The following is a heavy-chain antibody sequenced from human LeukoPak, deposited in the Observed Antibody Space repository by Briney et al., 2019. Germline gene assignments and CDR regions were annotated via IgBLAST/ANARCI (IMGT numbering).Heavy chain of an antibody. Sequence: ASVKVSCKASGYTFTSYDINWVRQATGQGLALMGWMNPNSGNTGYAQKFQGRVTMTRNTSISTAYMELSSLRSEDTAVYYCARGTGTRKRNLNYYYYYMDVWGKGTTVTVSS. D-gene: IGHD1-14*01. CDR3: ARGTGTRKRNLNYYYYYMDV. J-gene: IGHJ6*03. V-gene: IGHV1-8*01. CDR2: MNPNSGNT. CDR1: GYTFTSYD.